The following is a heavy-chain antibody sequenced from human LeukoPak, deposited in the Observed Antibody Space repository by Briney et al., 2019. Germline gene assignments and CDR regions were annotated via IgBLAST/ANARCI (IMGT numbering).Heavy chain of an antibody. CDR1: GFTFRSYE. Sequence: GGSLRLSCAASGFTFRSYEMNWVRQAPGRGLEWVSSISTISNYIYYADSLKGRFTISRDNAKNSLYLQLNSLRAEDTAVYYCAREERMSTIGGAFDVWGQGTVVTVSS. J-gene: IGHJ3*01. CDR2: ISTISNYI. V-gene: IGHV3-21*01. CDR3: AREERMSTIGGAFDV. D-gene: IGHD5-24*01.